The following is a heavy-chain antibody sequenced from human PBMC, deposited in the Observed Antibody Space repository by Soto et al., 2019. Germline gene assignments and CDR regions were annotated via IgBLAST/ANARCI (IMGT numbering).Heavy chain of an antibody. CDR2: IIPMLAAP. J-gene: IGHJ2*01. CDR1: GGSFRTYA. Sequence: QGQLVQSGAEVKKPGSSVKVSCKASGGSFRTYAINWVRQPPGQGLEWMGGIIPMLAAPTYAQKFQGRLTITADESTTTVYMELSSLTSEDTAVYYCARVGPPSPSVIWFFDLWGRGTLVTVSS. V-gene: IGHV1-69*01. CDR3: ARVGPPSPSVIWFFDL. D-gene: IGHD2-21*01.